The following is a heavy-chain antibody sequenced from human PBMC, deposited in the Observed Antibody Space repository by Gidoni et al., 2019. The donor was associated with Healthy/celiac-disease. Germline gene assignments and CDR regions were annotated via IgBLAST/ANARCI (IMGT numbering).Heavy chain of an antibody. CDR2: FDPEDGET. CDR3: AAAYYYGSGSYTRAEYFQH. V-gene: IGHV1-24*01. Sequence: QAPGKGLEWMGGFDPEDGETIYAQKFQGRVTMTEDTSTDTAYMELSSLRSEDTAVYYCAAAYYYGSGSYTRAEYFQHWGQGTLVTVSS. J-gene: IGHJ1*01. D-gene: IGHD3-10*01.